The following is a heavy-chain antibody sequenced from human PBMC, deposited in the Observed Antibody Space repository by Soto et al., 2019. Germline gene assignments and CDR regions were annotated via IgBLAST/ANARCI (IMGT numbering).Heavy chain of an antibody. Sequence: DVQLVESGGGWVQPGRSLRLSCAASGFTFDDYAMHWVRQAPGKGMEWVSGIAFNSGNTAYADSVKGRFTISRDNAKNSLYLQMNSLRAEDTALYYCAKDLRTSWIFGNFDSWSQGTLVTVSS. D-gene: IGHD3-3*01. V-gene: IGHV3-9*01. CDR3: AKDLRTSWIFGNFDS. CDR1: GFTFDDYA. CDR2: IAFNSGNT. J-gene: IGHJ4*02.